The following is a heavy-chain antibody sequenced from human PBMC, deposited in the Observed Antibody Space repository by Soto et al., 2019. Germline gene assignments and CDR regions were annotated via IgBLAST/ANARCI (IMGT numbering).Heavy chain of an antibody. V-gene: IGHV4-59*06. Sequence: SETLSLTCTVSGGSICSYSWTWIRQHPGKGLEWIGYNYYSGITYYNPSIKSRVTISLDTSKNQFSLKLSSVTAADTAVYYCARGSSIAGLYYGMDVWGQGTTVTVSS. CDR3: ARGSSIAGLYYGMDV. CDR2: NYYSGIT. D-gene: IGHD6-6*01. J-gene: IGHJ6*02. CDR1: GGSICSYS.